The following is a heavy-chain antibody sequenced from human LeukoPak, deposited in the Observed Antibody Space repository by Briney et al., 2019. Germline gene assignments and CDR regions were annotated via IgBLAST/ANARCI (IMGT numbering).Heavy chain of an antibody. CDR2: IYYSGST. J-gene: IGHJ5*02. V-gene: IGHV4-59*01. Sequence: SETLSLTCTVSGGSISSYYWSWIRQPPGKGLEWIGYIYYSGSTNYNPSLKSRVTISVDTSKNQFSLKLSFVTAADTAVYYCARVVGVMLTMIHENWFDPWGQGTLVTVSS. D-gene: IGHD3-16*01. CDR1: GGSISSYY. CDR3: ARVVGVMLTMIHENWFDP.